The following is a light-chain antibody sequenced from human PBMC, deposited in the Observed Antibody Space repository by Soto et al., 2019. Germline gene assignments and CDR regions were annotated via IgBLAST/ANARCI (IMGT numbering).Light chain of an antibody. CDR3: SSSTSSDTLL. V-gene: IGLV2-14*01. Sequence: QSALTQPASVSGSPGQSITISCTGTSSDVGGYNYVSWYQQHPGKAPKLMIYEVSNRPSGVSNRFSGSKSGNTASLTISGLQAEDEADYYCSSSTSSDTLLFGGGTKATVL. J-gene: IGLJ2*01. CDR2: EVS. CDR1: SSDVGGYNY.